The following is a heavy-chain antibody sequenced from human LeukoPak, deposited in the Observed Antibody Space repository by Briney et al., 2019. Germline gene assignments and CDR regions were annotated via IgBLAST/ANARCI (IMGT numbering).Heavy chain of an antibody. J-gene: IGHJ4*02. D-gene: IGHD3-16*01. Sequence: GGSLRLSCAASGFTFSDYYMSWIRQAPGKGLEWVSYISSSSSYTNYADSVKGQFTISRDNAKKSLYLQMNSLRADDTAVYYCARDGGGLDKYTPDYWGQGTLVTVSS. CDR2: ISSSSSYT. V-gene: IGHV3-11*05. CDR1: GFTFSDYY. CDR3: ARDGGGLDKYTPDY.